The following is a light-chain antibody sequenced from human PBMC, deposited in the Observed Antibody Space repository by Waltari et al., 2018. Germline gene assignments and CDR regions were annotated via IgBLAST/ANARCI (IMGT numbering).Light chain of an antibody. Sequence: SYVLTQPPSVSVAPEKTARITCGDDNIASKSVHWYQQRPGQAPVVVIYYDSDRPSGIPERFSGSNSGNTATLTISRVEAGDEADYYCQVWDTSSDQFVIFGGGTKLTVL. CDR3: QVWDTSSDQFVI. J-gene: IGLJ2*01. CDR1: NIASKS. CDR2: YDS. V-gene: IGLV3-21*01.